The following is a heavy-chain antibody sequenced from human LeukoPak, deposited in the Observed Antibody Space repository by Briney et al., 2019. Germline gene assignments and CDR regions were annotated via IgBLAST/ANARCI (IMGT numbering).Heavy chain of an antibody. CDR3: ARHSRGPAAGPAFDY. CDR1: GGSISSGDYY. Sequence: SSETLSLTCTVSGGSISSGDYYWSWIRQPPGKGLEWIGYIYYSGSTYYNPSLKSRVTISVDTSKNQFSLSSVTAADTAVYYCARHSRGPAAGPAFDYWGQGTLVTVSS. V-gene: IGHV4-30-4*01. J-gene: IGHJ4*02. CDR2: IYYSGST. D-gene: IGHD6-13*01.